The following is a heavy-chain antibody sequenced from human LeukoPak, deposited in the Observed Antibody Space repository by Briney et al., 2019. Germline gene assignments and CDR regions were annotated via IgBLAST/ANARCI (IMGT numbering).Heavy chain of an antibody. CDR2: VTAYNGNT. V-gene: IGHV1-18*01. Sequence: ASVKGSSTASGYTFTRYGISWVRHAPGQGLEWMGWVTAYNGNTKYEQKLQGRVTMTTDTSTSTAYMELRSLRSDDTAVYYCARDPHRRALARAFDIWGQGTMVTVSS. CDR3: ARDPHRRALARAFDI. D-gene: IGHD1-26*01. CDR1: GYTFTRYG. J-gene: IGHJ3*02.